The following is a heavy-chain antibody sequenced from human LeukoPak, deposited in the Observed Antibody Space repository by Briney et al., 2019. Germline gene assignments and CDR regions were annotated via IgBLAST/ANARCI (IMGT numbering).Heavy chain of an antibody. D-gene: IGHD3-16*01. CDR2: ISGSGGST. V-gene: IGHV3-23*01. J-gene: IGHJ3*02. CDR1: GFTFSDYY. CDR3: AKDRDDYVWGSYLGAFDI. Sequence: GGPLRLPCAASGFTFSDYYMSWVRQAPGKGLEWVSLISGSGGSTYYADSVKGRFTISRDNSKNTLYLQMNSLRAEDTAVFYCAKDRDDYVWGSYLGAFDIWGQGTMVTVSS.